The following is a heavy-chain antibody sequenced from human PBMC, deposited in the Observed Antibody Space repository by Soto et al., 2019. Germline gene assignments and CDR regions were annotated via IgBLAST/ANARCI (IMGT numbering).Heavy chain of an antibody. CDR1: GFSLSTSGVG. D-gene: IGHD3-9*01. V-gene: IGHV2-5*02. Sequence: ESGPTLVNPTQTLTLTCTFSGFSLSTSGVGVGWIRQPPGKALEWLALIYWDDDKRYSPSLKSRLTITKDTSKNQVVLTMTNMDPVDTATYYCAHRRFGRYFDWFTQRLGHAGAYFDYWGQGTLVTVSS. J-gene: IGHJ4*02. CDR3: AHRRFGRYFDWFTQRLGHAGAYFDY. CDR2: IYWDDDK.